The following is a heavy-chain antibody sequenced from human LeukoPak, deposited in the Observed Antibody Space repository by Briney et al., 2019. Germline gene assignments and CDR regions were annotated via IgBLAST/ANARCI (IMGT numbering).Heavy chain of an antibody. CDR1: GFTFSSHW. D-gene: IGHD6-13*01. V-gene: IGHV3-74*01. CDR3: ARVRAAADHYYYYGMDV. J-gene: IGHJ6*02. CDR2: INSDGSST. Sequence: GGSLRLSCAASGFTFSSHWMHWVRQAPGTGLVWVSRINSDGSSTSYADSVKGRFTISRDNAKNTLYLQMKSLRAEDTAVYYCARVRAAADHYYYYGMDVWGQGTTVTVSS.